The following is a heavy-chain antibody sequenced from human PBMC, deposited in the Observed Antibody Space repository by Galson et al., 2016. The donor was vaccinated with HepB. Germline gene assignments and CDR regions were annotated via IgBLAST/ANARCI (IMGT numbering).Heavy chain of an antibody. V-gene: IGHV4-31*03. J-gene: IGHJ4*02. CDR1: GGSIDSGNYF. CDR2: ISHTGSP. D-gene: IGHD2-15*01. CDR3: GRVSCGGGSCYPHY. Sequence: TLSLTCTVSGGSIDSGNYFWNWIRQLPGQGLEWLGYISHTGSPYYNPSLKSRISLSVDTSRNQFSLKLSSVTAADTAVYYCGRVSCGGGSCYPHYWGQGTQVTVSS.